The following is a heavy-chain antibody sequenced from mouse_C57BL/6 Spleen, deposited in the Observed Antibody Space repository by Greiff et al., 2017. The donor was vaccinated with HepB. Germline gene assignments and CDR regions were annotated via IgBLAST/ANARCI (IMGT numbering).Heavy chain of an antibody. J-gene: IGHJ2*01. CDR1: GFTFSSYA. CDR3: ARDRGSSYYFDY. D-gene: IGHD1-1*02. V-gene: IGHV5-4*01. Sequence: EVKLVESGGGLVKPGGSLKLSCAASGFTFSSYAMSWVRQTPEKRLEWVATISDGGSYTYYPDNVKGRFTISRANAKNNLYLQMSHLKSEDTAMYYCARDRGSSYYFDYWGQGTTLTVSS. CDR2: ISDGGSYT.